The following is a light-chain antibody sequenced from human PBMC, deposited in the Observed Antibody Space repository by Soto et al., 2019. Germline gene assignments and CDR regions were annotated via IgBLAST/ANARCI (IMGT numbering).Light chain of an antibody. CDR3: QQFGSSIPHT. Sequence: EIVLTQSPGTLSLSPGEGDTLSCRASQSVSSNSLAWYQQKPGQAPRLLIYAASTRATGIPDRFSGSGSGTDFTLTISRLEPEDFGVYYCQQFGSSIPHTFGQGTKVDIK. CDR1: QSVSSNS. J-gene: IGKJ2*01. CDR2: AAS. V-gene: IGKV3-20*01.